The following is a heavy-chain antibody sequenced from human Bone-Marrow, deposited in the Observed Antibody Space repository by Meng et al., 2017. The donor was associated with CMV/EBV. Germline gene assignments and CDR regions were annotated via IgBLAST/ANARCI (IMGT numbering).Heavy chain of an antibody. Sequence: ASVKVSCKASGYTFTSYDINWVRQATGQGLEWMGWMNPNSGNTGYAQKFQGRVTMTRNTSISTAYMELSSLRSEDTAVYYCASASGRITIFGVVPPYGMDVRGQGTTVAVSS. J-gene: IGHJ6*02. CDR3: ASASGRITIFGVVPPYGMDV. CDR2: MNPNSGNT. V-gene: IGHV1-8*01. D-gene: IGHD3-3*01. CDR1: GYTFTSYD.